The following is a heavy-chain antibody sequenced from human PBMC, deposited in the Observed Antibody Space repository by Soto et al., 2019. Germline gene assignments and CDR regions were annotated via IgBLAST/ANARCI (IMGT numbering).Heavy chain of an antibody. CDR1: GASLSDNY. V-gene: IGHV4-34*01. CDR2: INHSGNT. Sequence: PETLSLTCAVYGASLSDNYCNWRRQPPGKGLEWIGEINHSGNTNYNPSLRSRVTISIDTSKNQLSLNLTSVSAADTAVYYCARDRDEFDAWGQGTPVTVSA. CDR3: ARDRDEFDA. J-gene: IGHJ5*02.